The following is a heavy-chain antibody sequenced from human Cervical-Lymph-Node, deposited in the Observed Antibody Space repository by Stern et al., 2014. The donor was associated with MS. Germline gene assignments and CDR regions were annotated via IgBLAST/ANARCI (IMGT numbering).Heavy chain of an antibody. V-gene: IGHV3-9*01. CDR3: ANDLDSSGYYYAIDY. CDR1: GFKFDEYA. CDR2: ISGNSGSK. J-gene: IGHJ4*02. D-gene: IGHD3-22*01. Sequence: QLVESGGGLVQPGRSLRLSCAASGFKFDEYAMHWVRQAPGKGLAWVSGISGNSGSKDYADSVKGRFIISRDNAKNSLYLQMNSLRAEDTALYYCANDLDSSGYYYAIDYWGQGTLVTVSS.